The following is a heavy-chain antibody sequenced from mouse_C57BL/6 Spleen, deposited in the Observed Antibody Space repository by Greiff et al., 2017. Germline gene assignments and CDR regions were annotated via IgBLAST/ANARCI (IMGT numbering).Heavy chain of an antibody. CDR1: GYAFSSSW. V-gene: IGHV1-82*01. J-gene: IGHJ1*03. CDR2: IYPGDGDT. CDR3: ERGGSNSLYFDV. D-gene: IGHD2-5*01. Sequence: QVQLQQSGPELVKPGASVKISCKASGYAFSSSWMNWVKQRPGKGLEWIGRIYPGDGDTNYNGKFKGKATLTADKSSSTAYMQLSLLTSEVSAVYFCERGGSNSLYFDVWGTRTTVTVSS.